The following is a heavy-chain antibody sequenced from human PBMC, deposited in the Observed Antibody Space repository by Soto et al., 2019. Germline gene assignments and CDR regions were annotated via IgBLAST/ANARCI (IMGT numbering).Heavy chain of an antibody. CDR3: ARAKLELASSCNWFDP. CDR2: TYYRSKWYN. V-gene: IGHV6-1*01. Sequence: SQTLSLTCAISGDSVSSNSAAWNWIRQSPSRGLEWLGRTYYRSKWYNDYAVSVKSRITINPDTSKNQFSLQLNSVTPEDTAVYYCARAKLELASSCNWFDPWGQGTLVTVSS. J-gene: IGHJ5*02. CDR1: GDSVSSNSAA. D-gene: IGHD3-3*02.